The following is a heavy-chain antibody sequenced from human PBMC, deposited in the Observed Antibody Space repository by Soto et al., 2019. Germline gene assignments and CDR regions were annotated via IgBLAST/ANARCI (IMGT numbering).Heavy chain of an antibody. CDR2: IYYSGST. J-gene: IGHJ3*02. CDR1: GGSVSSGSYY. D-gene: IGHD4-17*01. CDR3: ARVSGSNGDYGEPVDAFDI. Sequence: NPSETLSLTCTVSGGSVSSGSYYWSWIRQPPGKGLEWIGYIYYSGSTNYNPSLKSRVTISVDTSKNQFSLKLSSVTAADTAVYYCARVSGSNGDYGEPVDAFDIWGQGTMVTVSS. V-gene: IGHV4-61*01.